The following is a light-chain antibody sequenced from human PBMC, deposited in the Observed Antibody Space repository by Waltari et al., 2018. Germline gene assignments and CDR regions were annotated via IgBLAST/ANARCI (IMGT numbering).Light chain of an antibody. J-gene: IGLJ2*01. CDR2: EVN. CDR3: SSYAGSNTYMI. Sequence: QSALTQPASVSGSPGQSITISCTGPSRDVGNYNLVSWYQKHPGKAPKLMIYEVNKRPSGASNRFAGSKSGNTASLTISGLQAEDEADYYCSSYAGSNTYMIFGGGTKLTVL. V-gene: IGLV2-23*02. CDR1: SRDVGNYNL.